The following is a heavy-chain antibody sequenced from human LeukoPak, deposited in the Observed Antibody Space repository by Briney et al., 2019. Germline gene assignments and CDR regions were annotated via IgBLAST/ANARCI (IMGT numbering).Heavy chain of an antibody. V-gene: IGHV4-39*02. J-gene: IGHJ6*03. CDR1: GGSISSSSYY. Sequence: PSETLSLTCTVPGGSISSSSYYWGWIRQPPGKGLEWIGSIYYSGSTYYNPSLKSRVTISVDTSKNQFSLKLSSVTAADTAVYYCAREVAVAGDEDYYYYYYMDVWGKGTTVTVSS. CDR2: IYYSGST. D-gene: IGHD6-19*01. CDR3: AREVAVAGDEDYYYYYYMDV.